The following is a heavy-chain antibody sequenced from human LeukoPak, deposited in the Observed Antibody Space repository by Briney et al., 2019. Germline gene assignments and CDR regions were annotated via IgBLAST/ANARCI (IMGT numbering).Heavy chain of an antibody. CDR1: GFTFSSYG. CDR2: IRYDGSNK. Sequence: GGSLRLSCAASGFTFSSYGMHWVRQAPGKGLEWVAFIRYDGSNKYYADSVKGRFTISRDNSKNTLYLQMNSLRAEDTAVYYCALPSLNSLGFGDPSIDYWGQGTLVTVSS. D-gene: IGHD3-10*01. CDR3: ALPSLNSLGFGDPSIDY. V-gene: IGHV3-30*02. J-gene: IGHJ4*02.